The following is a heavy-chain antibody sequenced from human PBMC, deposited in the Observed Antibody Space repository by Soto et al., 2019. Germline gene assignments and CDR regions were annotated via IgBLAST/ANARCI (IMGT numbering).Heavy chain of an antibody. V-gene: IGHV4-34*01. J-gene: IGHJ3*02. CDR1: GGSFSGYY. Sequence: PSETLSLTCAFYGGSFSGYYWSWIRQPPGKGLEWLGDINPSGSTNYNPSLNIRVIMSVDTSKKQFSLNVTSVTAADTAVYYCARGARRRPPRDAFDIWGQGTMVTVSS. CDR2: INPSGST. CDR3: ARGARRRPPRDAFDI.